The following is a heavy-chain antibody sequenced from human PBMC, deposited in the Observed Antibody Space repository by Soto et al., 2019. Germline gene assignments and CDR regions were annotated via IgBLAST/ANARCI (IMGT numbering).Heavy chain of an antibody. D-gene: IGHD3-10*01. Sequence: ASVKVSCKVSGYTLTELSMHWVRQAPGKGLEWMGGFDPEDGETIYAQKFQGRVTMTKDTSTSTVYMELSSLRSEDTAVYYCARGGLYYGSGTDGHPSYATDVRGQGPTVTVSS. V-gene: IGHV1-24*01. J-gene: IGHJ6*02. CDR2: FDPEDGET. CDR1: GYTLTELS. CDR3: ARGGLYYGSGTDGHPSYATDV.